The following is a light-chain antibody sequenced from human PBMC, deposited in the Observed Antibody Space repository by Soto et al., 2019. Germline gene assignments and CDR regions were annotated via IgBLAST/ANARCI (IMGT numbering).Light chain of an antibody. Sequence: IVMTQSPATLSVSPGEPATLSCRASQSVRNYLAWYQQKPGQAPRLLIYDASNRATGIPARFRGSGSGTDFTLSITSLEPEDIAVYYCQQRSSWPLTFGGGTKV. CDR3: QQRSSWPLT. J-gene: IGKJ4*01. CDR2: DAS. CDR1: QSVRNY. V-gene: IGKV3-11*01.